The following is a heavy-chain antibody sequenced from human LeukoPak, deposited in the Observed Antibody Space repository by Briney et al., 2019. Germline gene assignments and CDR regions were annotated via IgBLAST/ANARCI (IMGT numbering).Heavy chain of an antibody. D-gene: IGHD3-22*01. J-gene: IGHJ4*02. V-gene: IGHV1-8*03. Sequence: ASVKVSCKASGYTFTSYDINWVRQATGQGLEWMGWMNPNSGNTAYAQKFQGRVTITRNTSISTAYMELSSLRSEDTAVYYCAREDYYDSGSNDYWGQGALVTVSS. CDR2: MNPNSGNT. CDR1: GYTFTSYD. CDR3: AREDYYDSGSNDY.